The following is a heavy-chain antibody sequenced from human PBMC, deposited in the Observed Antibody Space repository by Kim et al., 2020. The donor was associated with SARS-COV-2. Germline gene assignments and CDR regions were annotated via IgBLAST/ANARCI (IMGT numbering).Heavy chain of an antibody. D-gene: IGHD1-1*01. Sequence: GGSLRLSCAASGFTFSAYWMHWVRQVPGKGLVWVSRINTDGRDTIYADSVKGRFTISRDNAKNTLYLQMNSLRAEDTAIYYCARDQSRSGPTTFDYWGQG. CDR3: ARDQSRSGPTTFDY. CDR2: INTDGRDT. J-gene: IGHJ4*02. V-gene: IGHV3-74*01. CDR1: GFTFSAYW.